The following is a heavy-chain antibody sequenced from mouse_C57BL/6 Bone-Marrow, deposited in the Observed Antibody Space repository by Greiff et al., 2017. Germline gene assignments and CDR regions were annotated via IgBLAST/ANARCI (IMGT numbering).Heavy chain of an antibody. J-gene: IGHJ3*01. D-gene: IGHD1-1*01. Sequence: QVQLQQPGAELVRPGSSVKLSCKASGYTFTSYWMHWVKQRPIQGLEWIGNIDPSDSETHYNQKFKDKATLTVDKSSSTAYMQLSSLTSEDSAVYYCARSYYGSSPWFAYWGQGTLVTVSA. CDR3: ARSYYGSSPWFAY. CDR2: IDPSDSET. V-gene: IGHV1-52*01. CDR1: GYTFTSYW.